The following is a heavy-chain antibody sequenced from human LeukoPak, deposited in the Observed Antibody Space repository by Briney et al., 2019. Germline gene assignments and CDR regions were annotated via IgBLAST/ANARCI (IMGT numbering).Heavy chain of an antibody. CDR3: ARDLFKDDHSGYEDDY. D-gene: IGHD5-12*01. V-gene: IGHV1-8*01. Sequence: EASVKVSCKASGYTFTSYDINWVRQATGQGLEWMGWMNPNSGNAGYTQKFQGRVTMTRNTSISTAYMELSSLRSEDTAVYYCARDLFKDDHSGYEDDYWGQGTLVTVSS. CDR1: GYTFTSYD. CDR2: MNPNSGNA. J-gene: IGHJ4*02.